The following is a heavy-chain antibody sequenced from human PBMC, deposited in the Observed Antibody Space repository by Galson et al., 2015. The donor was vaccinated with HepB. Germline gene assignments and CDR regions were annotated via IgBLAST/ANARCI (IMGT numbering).Heavy chain of an antibody. CDR2: IKVDGSEK. CDR3: ARVLTDCSGGRCYGYYFDY. J-gene: IGHJ4*02. Sequence: SLRLSCAASGFTFSSYWMRWVRQAPGKGLEWVASIKVDGSEKYYVDSVKGRFTISRDNAKNSLYLQMNSLRDEDTAVYYCARVLTDCSGGRCYGYYFDYWGQGTLFTVSS. V-gene: IGHV3-7*01. D-gene: IGHD2-15*01. CDR1: GFTFSSYW.